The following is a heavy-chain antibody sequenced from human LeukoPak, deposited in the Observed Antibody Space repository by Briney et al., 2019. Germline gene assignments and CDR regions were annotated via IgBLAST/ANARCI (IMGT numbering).Heavy chain of an antibody. CDR1: GFTFSSYA. D-gene: IGHD6-19*01. CDR2: ISYDGSNK. Sequence: GGSLRLSCAASGFTFSSYAMHWVRQAPGKGLEWVAVISYDGSNKYYADSVKGRFTISRDNSKNTLYLQMNSLRAEDTAVYYCARAQGSGSKIDYWGQGTLVTVSS. CDR3: ARAQGSGSKIDY. V-gene: IGHV3-30*04. J-gene: IGHJ4*02.